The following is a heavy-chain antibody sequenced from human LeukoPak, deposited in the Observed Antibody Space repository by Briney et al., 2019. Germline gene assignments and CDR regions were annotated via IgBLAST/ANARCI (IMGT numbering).Heavy chain of an antibody. J-gene: IGHJ6*02. CDR2: INPNSGDT. D-gene: IGHD4-17*01. CDR1: GYIFIDYY. V-gene: IGHV1-2*02. Sequence: ASVKVSRKASGYIFIDYYMYWVRQAPGQGLEWMGWINPNSGDTKYAQKFQGRVTMTRDTSISTAYMELSRLRSDDTAVYYCARGFYGDYYYYGMDVWGRGTTVTVSS. CDR3: ARGFYGDYYYYGMDV.